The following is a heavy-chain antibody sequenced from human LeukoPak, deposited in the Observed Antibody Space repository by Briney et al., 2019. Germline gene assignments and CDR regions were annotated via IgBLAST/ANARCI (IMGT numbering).Heavy chain of an antibody. CDR1: GGSVTSGSYY. CDR3: ARVGGGREIDY. J-gene: IGHJ4*02. D-gene: IGHD3-16*01. Sequence: PSETLSLTCSVSGGSVTSGSYYWSWIRQPPGKELEWIGYISYRGSTNYNPSLKSRVTISVDVSKNQLSLKLNSVTAADTAVYYCARVGGGREIDYWGQGTLVTVSS. CDR2: ISYRGST. V-gene: IGHV4-61*01.